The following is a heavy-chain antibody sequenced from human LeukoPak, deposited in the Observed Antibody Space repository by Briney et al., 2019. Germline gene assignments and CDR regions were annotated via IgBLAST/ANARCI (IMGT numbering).Heavy chain of an antibody. V-gene: IGHV4-61*02. Sequence: SETLSLTCTVSGGSISSGSYYWSWIRQPAGKGLEWIGRIYTSGSTNYNPSLKSRVTISVDTSKNQFSLKLSSVTAADTAVYYCARLRRWLQTYYFDYWGQGTLVTVST. CDR1: GGSISSGSYY. CDR2: IYTSGST. J-gene: IGHJ4*02. CDR3: ARLRRWLQTYYFDY. D-gene: IGHD5-24*01.